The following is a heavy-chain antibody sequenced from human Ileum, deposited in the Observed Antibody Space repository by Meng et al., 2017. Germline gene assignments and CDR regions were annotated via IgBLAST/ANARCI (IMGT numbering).Heavy chain of an antibody. D-gene: IGHD3-3*01. CDR1: GFTFSTYW. V-gene: IGHV3-74*01. CDR3: ARGKGVGNGHGYFDD. J-gene: IGHJ4*02. CDR2: ISGDGSRI. Sequence: GESLKISCAASGFTFSTYWMHWVRQVPGKGLVWVSRISGDGSRITYAGSVKGRFTISRDNAKNTLFLQMNSLRAEDTAVYYCARGKGVGNGHGYFDDWGQGTLVTVSS.